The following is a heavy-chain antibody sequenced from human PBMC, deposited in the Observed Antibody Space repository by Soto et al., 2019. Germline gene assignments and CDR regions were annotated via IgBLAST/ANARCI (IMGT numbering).Heavy chain of an antibody. V-gene: IGHV6-1*01. J-gene: IGHJ3*02. Sequence: SQTLSLTCAISGDSVSGNSAAWNWIRQSPSRGLEWLGRTYYRSKWYNDYAVSVKSRITINPDTSKNQLSLQLNSVTPEDTAVYYCARQGTLVGATGGAFDIWGQGTMVTVSS. CDR1: GDSVSGNSAA. CDR3: ARQGTLVGATGGAFDI. D-gene: IGHD1-26*01. CDR2: TYYRSKWYN.